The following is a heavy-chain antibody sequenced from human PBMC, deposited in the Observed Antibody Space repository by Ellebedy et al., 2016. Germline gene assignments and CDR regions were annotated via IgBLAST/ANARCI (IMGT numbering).Heavy chain of an antibody. J-gene: IGHJ4*02. D-gene: IGHD6-19*01. CDR3: ARGNAVAGPEPLDF. Sequence: SETLSLTCNVSGGSVSSAYWNWIRRPPGKGLEWFGYVFHTGTTNYSPSLKSRVTMSVDTSKSQFSLGLTSVAAADTAVYYCARGNAVAGPEPLDFWGQGTLVTVSS. V-gene: IGHV4-59*02. CDR2: VFHTGTT. CDR1: GGSVSSAY.